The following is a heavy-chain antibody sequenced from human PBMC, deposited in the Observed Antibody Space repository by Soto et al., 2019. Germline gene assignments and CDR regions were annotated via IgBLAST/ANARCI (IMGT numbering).Heavy chain of an antibody. Sequence: ASVKVSCKASGGTFSSYAISWVRQAPGQGLEWMGGIIPIFGTANYAQKFQGRVTITADESTSTAYMELSSLRSDDTAVYYCARDLSRPNLDYGGNPYFDYWGQGTLVTVSS. CDR1: GGTFSSYA. D-gene: IGHD4-17*01. V-gene: IGHV1-69*13. CDR3: ARDLSRPNLDYGGNPYFDY. CDR2: IIPIFGTA. J-gene: IGHJ4*02.